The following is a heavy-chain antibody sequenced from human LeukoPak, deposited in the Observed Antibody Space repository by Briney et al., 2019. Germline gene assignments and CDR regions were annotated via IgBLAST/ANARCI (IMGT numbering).Heavy chain of an antibody. V-gene: IGHV4-34*01. J-gene: IGHJ5*02. CDR1: GGSFSGYY. D-gene: IGHD6-19*01. Sequence: SETLSLTCAVYGGSFSGYYWSWLRQPPGKGLEWIGEINHSGSTNYNPSLKSRVTISVDTSKNQFSLKLSSVTAADTAVYYCARVSSGWYQDWFDPWGQGTLVTVSS. CDR2: INHSGST. CDR3: ARVSSGWYQDWFDP.